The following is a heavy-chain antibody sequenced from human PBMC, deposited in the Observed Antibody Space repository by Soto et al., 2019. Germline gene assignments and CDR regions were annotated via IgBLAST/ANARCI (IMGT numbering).Heavy chain of an antibody. J-gene: IGHJ4*02. D-gene: IGHD4-17*01. Sequence: GGSLRLSCAPFGFTFGTHDLAWIRQAQGKGLEWVGRSRNKAKSFSTDYAASVKGRFTTSRDDSKNSLYLQLNSLKTEDTAVYYCDRYTYGDRDYWGQGTLVTVSS. CDR1: GFTFGTHD. V-gene: IGHV3-72*01. CDR3: DRYTYGDRDY. CDR2: SRNKAKSFST.